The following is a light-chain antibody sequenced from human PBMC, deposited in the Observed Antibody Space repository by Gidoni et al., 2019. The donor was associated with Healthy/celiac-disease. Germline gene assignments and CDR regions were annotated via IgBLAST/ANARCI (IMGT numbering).Light chain of an antibody. CDR1: QSISSW. V-gene: IGKV1-5*03. J-gene: IGKJ2*01. CDR3: QQYNSGTYT. Sequence: DIQMTKSPSTLSASVGDRVTITCRASQSISSWLAWYQQKPGKAPKLLIYKASSLESGVPSRFSGSGSGTEFTLTISSLQPDDFATYYCQQYNSGTYTFGQGTKLEIK. CDR2: KAS.